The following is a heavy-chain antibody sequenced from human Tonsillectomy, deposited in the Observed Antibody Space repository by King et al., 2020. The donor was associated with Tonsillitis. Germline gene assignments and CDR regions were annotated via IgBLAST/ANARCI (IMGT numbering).Heavy chain of an antibody. CDR2: IKSKMDGETT. V-gene: IGHV3-15*01. CDR1: GFTFSYAW. J-gene: IGHJ5*02. CDR3: TTGCSSRSCYDWAWFDT. Sequence: VQLVESGGGLVKPGGSVRLSCAASGFTFSYAWMSWVRQAPGKGLEWVGRIKSKMDGETTDYAEPVKGRFIMSRDDSKNTLYLQMNSLKTEDTALYYCTTGCSSRSCYDWAWFDTWGQGSLVTVSS. D-gene: IGHD2-2*01.